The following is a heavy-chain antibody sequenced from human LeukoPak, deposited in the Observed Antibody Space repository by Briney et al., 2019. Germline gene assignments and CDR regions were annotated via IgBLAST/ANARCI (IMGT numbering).Heavy chain of an antibody. Sequence: GASVKVSCKASGGTFSSYAISWVRQAPGQGLEWMGGIIPIFGTANYAQKFQGRVTITADKSTSTAYMELSSLRSEDTAVYYCARPKTRITIFGVVIGSPWFDPWGQGTLVTVSS. V-gene: IGHV1-69*06. J-gene: IGHJ5*02. CDR1: GGTFSSYA. CDR2: IIPIFGTA. CDR3: ARPKTRITIFGVVIGSPWFDP. D-gene: IGHD3-3*01.